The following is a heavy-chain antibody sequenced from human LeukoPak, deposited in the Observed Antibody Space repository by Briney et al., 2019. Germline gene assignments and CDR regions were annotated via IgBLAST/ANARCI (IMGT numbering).Heavy chain of an antibody. CDR2: ISYDGTNK. V-gene: IGHV3-30-3*01. CDR3: ARGFVLGAAKNYFDY. Sequence: GGSLRLSCAAAGFTFTNYALHWVRQAPGKWLEWVAVISYDGTNKYYADSVKGRFTISRDNSKNTLSLQMNSLRAEDTALYYCARGFVLGAAKNYFDYWGQGALVTVSS. D-gene: IGHD2-21*02. J-gene: IGHJ4*02. CDR1: GFTFTNYA.